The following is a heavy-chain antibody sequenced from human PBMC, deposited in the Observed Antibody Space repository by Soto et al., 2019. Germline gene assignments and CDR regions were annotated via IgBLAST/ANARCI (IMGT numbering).Heavy chain of an antibody. Sequence: ASVKVSCKASGYTFTGYYMHWVRQAPGQGLEWMGWINPNSDGTNYAPKFQGRVTMTRDTSTGTAYMDPVDTATYYCARITVTGDAGFDFWGQGTLVTVSS. CDR1: GYTFTGYY. CDR3: TGDAGFDF. CDR2: INPNSDGT. J-gene: IGHJ4*02. D-gene: IGHD4-17*01. V-gene: IGHV1-2*02.